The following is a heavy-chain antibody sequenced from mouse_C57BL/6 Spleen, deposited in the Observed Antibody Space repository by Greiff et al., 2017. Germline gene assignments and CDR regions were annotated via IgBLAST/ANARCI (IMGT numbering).Heavy chain of an antibody. D-gene: IGHD2-4*01. J-gene: IGHJ3*01. CDR3: TRAYDYDGNY. V-gene: IGHV14-4*01. CDR1: GFNIKDDY. Sequence: VQLQQSGAELVRPGASVKLSCTASGFNIKDDYMHWVKQRPEQGLEWIGWIDPENGDTEYASKFQGKATITADTSSNTAYLQLSSLTSEDTAVYYCTRAYDYDGNYWGQGTLVTVSA. CDR2: IDPENGDT.